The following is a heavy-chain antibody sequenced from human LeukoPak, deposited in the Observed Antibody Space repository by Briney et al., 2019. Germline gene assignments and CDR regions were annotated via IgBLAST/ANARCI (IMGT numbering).Heavy chain of an antibody. V-gene: IGHV4-59*01. Sequence: GSLRLSCAASGFTFSTYWMSWVRQAPGKGLEWIGYIYYSGSTNYNPSLKSRVTISVDTSKNQFSLKLSSVTAADTAVYYCARAVGDLPGDNWFDPWGQGTLVTVSS. CDR2: IYYSGST. D-gene: IGHD2-21*02. CDR3: ARAVGDLPGDNWFDP. J-gene: IGHJ5*02. CDR1: GFTFSTYW.